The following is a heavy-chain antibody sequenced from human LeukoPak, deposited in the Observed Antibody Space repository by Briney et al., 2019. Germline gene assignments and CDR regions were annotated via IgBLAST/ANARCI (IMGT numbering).Heavy chain of an antibody. CDR1: GGSFSGYY. Sequence: SSETLSLTCAVYGGSFSGYYWSWIRQPPGKGLEWIGEINHSGSTNYNPSLKSRVTISVDTSKNQFPLKLSSVTAADTAVYYCARGGIYGSGSYFDYWGQGTLVTVSS. CDR2: INHSGST. D-gene: IGHD3-10*01. V-gene: IGHV4-34*01. J-gene: IGHJ4*02. CDR3: ARGGIYGSGSYFDY.